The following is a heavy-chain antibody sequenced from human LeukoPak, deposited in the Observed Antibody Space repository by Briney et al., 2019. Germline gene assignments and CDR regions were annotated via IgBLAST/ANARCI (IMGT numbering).Heavy chain of an antibody. CDR2: IGTAGDT. CDR1: GFTFSNHA. Sequence: PGGSLRLSCATSGFTFSNHAMHWVRQATGKGLEWVSAIGTAGDTFYPGSVKGRFTISRENAKNSLSLQMNSLRAEDTAVYYCVRQQTPHGNIDYWGQGTLVTVSS. D-gene: IGHD1/OR15-1a*01. V-gene: IGHV3-13*01. J-gene: IGHJ4*02. CDR3: VRQQTPHGNIDY.